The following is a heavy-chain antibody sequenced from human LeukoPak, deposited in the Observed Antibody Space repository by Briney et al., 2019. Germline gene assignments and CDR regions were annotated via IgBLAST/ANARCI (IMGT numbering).Heavy chain of an antibody. D-gene: IGHD6-25*01. Sequence: GGSLRLSCAASGFIFSNYAMSWVRQAPGKGLEWVSAIDSTGAYTWYADSVKGRFTISKDSSKTILYLQMNSLRAEDAAVYFCAKGSAAGRQYYFDYWGQGTLVTVSS. J-gene: IGHJ4*02. CDR2: IDSTGAYT. CDR3: AKGSAAGRQYYFDY. V-gene: IGHV3-23*01. CDR1: GFIFSNYA.